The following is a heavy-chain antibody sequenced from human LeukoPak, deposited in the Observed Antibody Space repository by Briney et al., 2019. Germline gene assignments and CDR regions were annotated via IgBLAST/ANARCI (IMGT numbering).Heavy chain of an antibody. CDR2: ISSSSSTI. J-gene: IGHJ4*02. Sequence: GGSLRLSCAASGFTFSSYSMNWVRQAPGKGLEWVSYISSSSSTIYYADSVKGRFTISRDNAKNSLYLQMNSLRAEDTAVYYCASKTGHSGYWGQGTLVTVSS. CDR3: ASKTGHSGY. V-gene: IGHV3-48*01. D-gene: IGHD1-26*01. CDR1: GFTFSSYS.